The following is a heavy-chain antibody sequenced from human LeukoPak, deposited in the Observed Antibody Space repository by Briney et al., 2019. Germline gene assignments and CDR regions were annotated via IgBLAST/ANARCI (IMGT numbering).Heavy chain of an antibody. CDR2: IIPIFGTA. V-gene: IGHV1-69*13. J-gene: IGHJ6*02. Sequence: SVKVSCKASGYIFTNYYMHWVRQAPGQGLEWMGGIIPIFGTANYAQKFQGRVTITADESTSTAYMELSSLRSEDTAVYYCASSTYYYDSRPYYGMDVWGQGTTVTVSS. CDR1: GYIFTNYY. CDR3: ASSTYYYDSRPYYGMDV. D-gene: IGHD3-22*01.